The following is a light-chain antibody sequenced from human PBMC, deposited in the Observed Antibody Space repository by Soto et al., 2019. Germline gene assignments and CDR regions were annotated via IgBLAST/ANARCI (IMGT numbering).Light chain of an antibody. V-gene: IGKV3-15*01. J-gene: IGKJ2*01. CDR2: GAS. CDR3: HQYAFWPYT. Sequence: ETVMTQSPDTLSVSPGERATLSCRASQSVRKSLAWYQQKPGQAPRLLIYGASTRAPDIPPRFSGSGSGTEFTLAIGSLRSEDFAGYYCHQYAFWPYTFGQGTKLEIK. CDR1: QSVRKS.